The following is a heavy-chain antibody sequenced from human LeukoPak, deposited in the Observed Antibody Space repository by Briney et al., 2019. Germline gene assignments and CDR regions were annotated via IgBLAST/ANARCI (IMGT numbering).Heavy chain of an antibody. V-gene: IGHV3-9*01. D-gene: IGHD4-23*01. Sequence: AGGSLRLSCAVSGFTFDDNAMHWVRQAPGKGLEWVSGISWNSGSIAYAYSVRVRFTVSRDNAKNSLYLQMSSLRAEDTAFYYCVKDSDGVDSPYWGQGILVTVSS. J-gene: IGHJ4*02. CDR3: VKDSDGVDSPY. CDR2: ISWNSGSI. CDR1: GFTFDDNA.